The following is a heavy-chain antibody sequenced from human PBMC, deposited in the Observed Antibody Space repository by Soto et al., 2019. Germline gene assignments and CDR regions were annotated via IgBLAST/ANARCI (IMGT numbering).Heavy chain of an antibody. V-gene: IGHV1-8*01. CDR1: GYTFTSHD. CDR3: ARELAGKDY. CDR2: MNPNSGNT. Sequence: QVPLVQSGAEVKKPGASVKVSCKASGYTFTSHDINWVRQATGQGLEWMGWMNPNSGNTGYAQKFQGRVTMTRDTSISTASMELSSLTSEDTAVYYCARELAGKDYWGQGTLVTVSS. J-gene: IGHJ4*02.